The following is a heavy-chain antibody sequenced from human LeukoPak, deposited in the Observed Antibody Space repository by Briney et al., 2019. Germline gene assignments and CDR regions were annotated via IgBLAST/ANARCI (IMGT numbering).Heavy chain of an antibody. V-gene: IGHV1-8*01. CDR1: GYTFTTYD. J-gene: IGHJ4*02. Sequence: ASVKVSCKAAGYTFTTYDINWMRRATGREREGWGWMNPNSDNTNYAKKFQGRVTMTRKTSISTAYMELSRLRSDDTAVYYCASRIVVPAAFDYWGQGTLVTVSS. CDR2: MNPNSDNT. D-gene: IGHD2-2*01. CDR3: ASRIVVPAAFDY.